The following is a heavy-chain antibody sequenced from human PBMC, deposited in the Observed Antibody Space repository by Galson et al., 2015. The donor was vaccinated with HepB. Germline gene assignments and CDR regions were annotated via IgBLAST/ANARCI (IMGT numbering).Heavy chain of an antibody. D-gene: IGHD4-17*01. CDR3: ARRATVSYYGLDV. J-gene: IGHJ6*02. CDR2: TSYDGSNN. Sequence: SLRLSCAASGFTFSCYALHWVRQAPGKGLEWVAITSYDGSNNYYADSVKGRFTISRDNSKNTLNLQMNSLRGEDTAVYYCARRATVSYYGLDVWGQGTTVTV. CDR1: GFTFSCYA. V-gene: IGHV3-30-3*01.